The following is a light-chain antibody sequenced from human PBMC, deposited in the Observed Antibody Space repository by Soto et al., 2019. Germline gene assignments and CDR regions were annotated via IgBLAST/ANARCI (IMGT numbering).Light chain of an antibody. V-gene: IGLV1-51*02. Sequence: SVLTQPPSVSAAPGQKVTIYCSGRSSNIGNNYVSWYQQLPGTAPKLLIYENNKRPSGIPYRFSGSKSGTSATLGITGLQTGDEADYYCGTWDSSLSAYVFGTGTKVTVL. CDR3: GTWDSSLSAYV. J-gene: IGLJ1*01. CDR1: SSNIGNNY. CDR2: ENN.